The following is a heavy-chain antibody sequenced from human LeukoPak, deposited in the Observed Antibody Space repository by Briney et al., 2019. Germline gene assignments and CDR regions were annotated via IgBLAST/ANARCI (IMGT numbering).Heavy chain of an antibody. V-gene: IGHV1-46*01. CDR1: GYTFTSYY. CDR3: ARIYGSGSYYNGGTGWFDP. Sequence: GASVKVSCKASGYTFTSYYMHWVRQAPGQGLEWMGIINPSGGSTSYAQKFQGRVTMTRDTSISTAYMELSRLRSDDTAVYYCARIYGSGSYYNGGTGWFDPWGQGTLVTVSS. CDR2: INPSGGST. J-gene: IGHJ5*02. D-gene: IGHD3-10*01.